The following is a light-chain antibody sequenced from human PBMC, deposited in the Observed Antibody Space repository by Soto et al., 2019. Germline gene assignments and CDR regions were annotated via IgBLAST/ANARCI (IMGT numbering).Light chain of an antibody. J-gene: IGKJ4*01. CDR2: DAS. V-gene: IGKV3-11*01. CDR1: QSVSRY. Sequence: EIVLTQSPATLSLSPGERATLSCRASQSVSRYLAWYQQKPGQAPRLLIYDASNRATGIPARFSGSGSGTDIPLTNSRLAPEVVAFYYCQQSSNWLTFGGGTKVEIK. CDR3: QQSSNWLT.